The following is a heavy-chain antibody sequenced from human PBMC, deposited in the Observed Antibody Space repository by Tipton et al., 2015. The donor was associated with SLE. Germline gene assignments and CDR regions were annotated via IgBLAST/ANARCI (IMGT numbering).Heavy chain of an antibody. CDR2: TYYRSKWNN. CDR1: GESVSSNRAA. CDR3: ARHREGWDLPLRFDY. D-gene: IGHD1-26*01. Sequence: VKPSQTLSLTCAISGESVSSNRAAWNWIRQSPSRGLEWLGRTYYRSKWNNDYAASVKSRISINADTSKNQFSLHLSSVTPDDTAVYYCARHREGWDLPLRFDYWGQGTLVTVSS. V-gene: IGHV6-1*01. J-gene: IGHJ4*02.